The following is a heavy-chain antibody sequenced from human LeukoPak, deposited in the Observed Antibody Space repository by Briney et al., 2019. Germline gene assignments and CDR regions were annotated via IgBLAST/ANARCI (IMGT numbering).Heavy chain of an antibody. Sequence: ASVKVSCKASGYTFTSYDINWVRQATGQGLEWMGWMNPNSGNAGYAQKFQGRVTMTRNTSISTAYMELSSLRSEDTAVYYCARGPSVRGVIIPKNWFDPWGQGTLVTVSS. CDR1: GYTFTSYD. CDR3: ARGPSVRGVIIPKNWFDP. D-gene: IGHD3-10*01. V-gene: IGHV1-8*01. CDR2: MNPNSGNA. J-gene: IGHJ5*02.